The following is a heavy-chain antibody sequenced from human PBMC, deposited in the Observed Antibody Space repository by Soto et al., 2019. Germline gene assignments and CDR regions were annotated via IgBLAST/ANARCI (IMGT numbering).Heavy chain of an antibody. CDR3: VRDLGIGGFADY. CDR1: GFTFSSYW. Sequence: EAQLVQSGGGLVQPGGSLRLSCAASGFTFSSYWMHWVRQAPGKGLVWVSRIKTDGSSTTYADSVKGRFTISRDNAKNTLYLQMNSLRAEDTAVYYCVRDLGIGGFADYWGQGTLVPVSS. CDR2: IKTDGSST. V-gene: IGHV3-74*03. D-gene: IGHD2-15*01. J-gene: IGHJ4*02.